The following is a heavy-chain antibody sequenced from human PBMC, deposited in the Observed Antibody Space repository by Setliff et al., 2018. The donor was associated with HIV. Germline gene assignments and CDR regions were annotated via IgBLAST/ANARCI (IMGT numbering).Heavy chain of an antibody. J-gene: IGHJ4*02. V-gene: IGHV3-15*05. D-gene: IGHD6-13*01. CDR1: GFSFSNAW. CDR3: AALGYSSTWNY. Sequence: GGSLRLSCVGYGFSFSNAWLSWVRQAPGKGLEWVARIKSKVDGETTDHAAPVKGRFTVSRDDSENTLYLQMDSLRAEDTAFYYCAALGYSSTWNYWGQGTLVTVS. CDR2: IKSKVDGETT.